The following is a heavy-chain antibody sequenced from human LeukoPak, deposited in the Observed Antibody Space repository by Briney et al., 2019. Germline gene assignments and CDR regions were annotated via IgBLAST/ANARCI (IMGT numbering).Heavy chain of an antibody. D-gene: IGHD4-17*01. CDR3: ARHSPTDAFDI. Sequence: SETLSLTCTVSGGSISSYYWGWIRQPPGKGLEWIGSIFYSGSTYYNPSLKSRLTISVDTSKNQFSLTLSSVTAADTAVYYCARHSPTDAFDIWGQGTMVTVSS. J-gene: IGHJ3*02. CDR1: GGSISSYY. CDR2: IFYSGST. V-gene: IGHV4-39*01.